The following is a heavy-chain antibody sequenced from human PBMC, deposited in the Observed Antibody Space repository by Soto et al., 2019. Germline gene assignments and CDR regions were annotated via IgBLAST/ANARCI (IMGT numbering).Heavy chain of an antibody. CDR3: ARDLDSSDSSGYQDLFDY. CDR2: ISDDGSTK. Sequence: QVEMVESGGGVVQPGGSVRLSCAASGFIFSGYGMHWVRQAPGKGLEWVAAISDDGSTKYYADSVKGRFTTSRDNFNNALYLQLDSLRPEDTAIYFCARDLDSSDSSGYQDLFDYWGQGTLVTVSS. V-gene: IGHV3-30*03. D-gene: IGHD3-22*01. CDR1: GFIFSGYG. J-gene: IGHJ4*02.